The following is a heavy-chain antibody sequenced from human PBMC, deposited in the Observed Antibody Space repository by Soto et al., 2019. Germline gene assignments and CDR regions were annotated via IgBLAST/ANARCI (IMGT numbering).Heavy chain of an antibody. CDR2: ISSSGTSA. Sequence: QVQLEESGGGLVKPGGSLRLSCAASGFTFSAVYMSWIRQAPNKGLEYISYISSSGTSANYADSVKGRFTISRDNAKNSLYLQMNSLRAEDTAVYYCARDRGAVTSQYFDYWGQGALVTVSS. CDR1: GFTFSAVY. J-gene: IGHJ4*02. V-gene: IGHV3-11*05. D-gene: IGHD3-10*01. CDR3: ARDRGAVTSQYFDY.